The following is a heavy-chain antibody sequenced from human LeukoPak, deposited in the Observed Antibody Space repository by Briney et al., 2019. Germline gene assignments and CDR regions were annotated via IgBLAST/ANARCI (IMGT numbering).Heavy chain of an antibody. CDR3: AREWGYYDY. V-gene: IGHV3-69-1*01. J-gene: IGHJ4*02. D-gene: IGHD3-16*01. CDR1: GNYW. Sequence: GGSLRLSCAASGNYWMHWVRQAPGKGLEWVSSIASSSNIYYADSVKGRFTISRDNAKNSLYLQMNSLRAEDTAVYYCAREWGYYDYWGQGTLVTVSS. CDR2: IASSSNI.